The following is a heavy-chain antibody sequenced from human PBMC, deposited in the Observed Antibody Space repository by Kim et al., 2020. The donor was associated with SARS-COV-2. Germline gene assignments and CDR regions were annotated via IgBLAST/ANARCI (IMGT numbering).Heavy chain of an antibody. D-gene: IGHD2-2*01. J-gene: IGHJ4*02. V-gene: IGHV3-64*01. Sequence: SGNGRFTISRDNSKNPLYLQMGSLRAEDMAVYYCAREGYCSSTSCYYFDYWGQGTLVTVSS. CDR3: AREGYCSSTSCYYFDY.